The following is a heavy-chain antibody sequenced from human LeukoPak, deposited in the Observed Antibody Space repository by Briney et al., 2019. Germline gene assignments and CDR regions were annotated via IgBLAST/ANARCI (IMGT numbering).Heavy chain of an antibody. V-gene: IGHV4-59*01. Sequence: SETLSLTCTVSGASISDYYWTWIRQPPGKGLEWIGYIYYSGSTNYNPSLKSRVTISVDTSKNQFSLKLSSVTAADTAVYYCARASGRDGYNSDYWGQGTLVTVSS. CDR2: IYYSGST. D-gene: IGHD5-24*01. CDR1: GASISDYY. J-gene: IGHJ4*02. CDR3: ARASGRDGYNSDY.